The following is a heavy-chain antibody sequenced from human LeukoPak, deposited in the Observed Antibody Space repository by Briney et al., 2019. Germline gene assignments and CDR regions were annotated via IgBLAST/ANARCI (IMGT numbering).Heavy chain of an antibody. V-gene: IGHV3-30-3*01. CDR1: GFTFSSYA. J-gene: IGHJ4*02. D-gene: IGHD5-12*01. Sequence: PGGSLRLSCAASGFTFSSYAMHWVRQAPGKGLEWVAVISYDGSNKYYADSVKGRFTISRDNSKNTLYLQMNSLRAEDTAVYYCAREGPGGYGLDYWGQGTLVTVSS. CDR3: AREGPGGYGLDY. CDR2: ISYDGSNK.